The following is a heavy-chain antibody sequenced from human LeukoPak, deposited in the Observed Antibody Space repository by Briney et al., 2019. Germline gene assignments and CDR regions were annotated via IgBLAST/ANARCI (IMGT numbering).Heavy chain of an antibody. D-gene: IGHD6-13*01. CDR3: ARASLAAAGNDY. J-gene: IGHJ4*02. Sequence: ASVKVSCKASGYTFTSYDINWVRQATGQGLEWMGWMNPNSGNTGYAQKFQGRVTMTRNTSISTAYMELSSLRSEDTAVYYCARASLAAAGNDYCGQGTLVTVSS. CDR2: MNPNSGNT. CDR1: GYTFTSYD. V-gene: IGHV1-8*01.